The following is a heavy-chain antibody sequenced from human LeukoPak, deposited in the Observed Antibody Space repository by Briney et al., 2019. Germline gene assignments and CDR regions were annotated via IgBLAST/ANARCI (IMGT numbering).Heavy chain of an antibody. J-gene: IGHJ6*03. CDR2: INPIFGTA. CDR1: GGTFSSYA. Sequence: GASVKVSCKASGGTFSSYAISWVRQAPGQGLEWMGGINPIFGTANYAQKFQGRVTITADESTSTAYMELSSLRSEDTAVYYCARDRGSYYYYYMDVWGKGTTVTVSS. D-gene: IGHD1-26*01. V-gene: IGHV1-69*01. CDR3: ARDRGSYYYYYMDV.